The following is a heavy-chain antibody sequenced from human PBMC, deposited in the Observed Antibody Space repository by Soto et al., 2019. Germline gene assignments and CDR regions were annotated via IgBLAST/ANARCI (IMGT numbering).Heavy chain of an antibody. V-gene: IGHV1-18*04. CDR2: IRPDNGDT. J-gene: IGHJ5*02. Sequence: QLQLVQSGAEVERPGASVRVSCKAYGYAFSKYGISWIRQAPGQGLEWMGWIRPDNGDTNYAQKFQGRVTMTTDTSSNTAYMELRILRADDTAVYYCATSDDSGFDPWGQGTLVSVSS. D-gene: IGHD3-3*01. CDR1: GYAFSKYG. CDR3: ATSDDSGFDP.